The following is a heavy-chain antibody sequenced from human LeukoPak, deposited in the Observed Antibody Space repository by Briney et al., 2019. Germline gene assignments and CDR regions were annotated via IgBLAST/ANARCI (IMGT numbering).Heavy chain of an antibody. Sequence: ASVKVSCKASGYTFTSYAMHWVRQAPGQRLEWMGWINAGSGNTKYSQKFQGRVTITRDTSASTAYMELSSLRSEDTAVYYCASPSISRSGWLPFDYWGQGTLVTVSS. CDR3: ASPSISRSGWLPFDY. D-gene: IGHD6-19*01. V-gene: IGHV1-3*01. CDR1: GYTFTSYA. CDR2: INAGSGNT. J-gene: IGHJ4*02.